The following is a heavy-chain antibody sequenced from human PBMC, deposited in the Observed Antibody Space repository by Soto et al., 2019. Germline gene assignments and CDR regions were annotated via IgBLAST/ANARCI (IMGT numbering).Heavy chain of an antibody. D-gene: IGHD3-22*01. J-gene: IGHJ3*02. CDR1: GFTVSSNY. Sequence: GGSLRLSCAASGFTVSSNYMSWVRQAPGKGLEWVSVIYSGGSTYYADSVKGRFTISRDNSKNTLYLQMNSLRAEDTAVYYCARAAYYYDSSGPDDAFVIWGQGTMITVSS. CDR3: ARAAYYYDSSGPDDAFVI. CDR2: IYSGGST. V-gene: IGHV3-66*01.